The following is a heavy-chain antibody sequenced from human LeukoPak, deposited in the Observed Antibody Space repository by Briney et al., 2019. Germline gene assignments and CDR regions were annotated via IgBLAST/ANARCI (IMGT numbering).Heavy chain of an antibody. Sequence: ASVKVSCKVSGYTLTELSMHWVRQAPGKGLEWMGGFDPEDGETIYAQKFQGRVTMTEDTSTDTAYMELSSLRSEDTAVYYCATDPRYSSGWYEGYDYWGQGTLVTVSS. J-gene: IGHJ4*02. D-gene: IGHD6-19*01. CDR3: ATDPRYSSGWYEGYDY. V-gene: IGHV1-24*01. CDR1: GYTLTELS. CDR2: FDPEDGET.